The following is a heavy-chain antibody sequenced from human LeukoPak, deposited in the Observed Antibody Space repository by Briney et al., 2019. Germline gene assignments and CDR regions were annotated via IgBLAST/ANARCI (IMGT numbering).Heavy chain of an antibody. J-gene: IGHJ4*02. D-gene: IGHD1-26*01. Sequence: NAGGSLRLSCEASGFIFHSYGMNWVRQAPGRGLEWVSSISSTGSYIFYADSVKGRFTISRDDAKNSVYLQMNTLRAEDTGIYYCARSEGGSENYWGQGILVAVSS. CDR1: GFIFHSYG. CDR2: ISSTGSYI. CDR3: ARSEGGSENY. V-gene: IGHV3-21*01.